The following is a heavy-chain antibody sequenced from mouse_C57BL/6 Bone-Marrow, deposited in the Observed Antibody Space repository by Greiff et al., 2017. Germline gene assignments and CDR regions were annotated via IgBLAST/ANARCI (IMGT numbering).Heavy chain of an antibody. CDR2: SRNKANDYTT. CDR3: AREEGYGRFAY. V-gene: IGHV7-1*01. Sequence: EVKVVESGGGLVQSGRSLRLSCATSGFTFSDFYMEWVRQAPGKGLEWIAASRNKANDYTTEYSASVKGRFIVSRDTSQSILYLQMNALRAEDTAIYYCAREEGYGRFAYWGQGTLVTVSA. D-gene: IGHD2-2*01. CDR1: GFTFSDFY. J-gene: IGHJ3*01.